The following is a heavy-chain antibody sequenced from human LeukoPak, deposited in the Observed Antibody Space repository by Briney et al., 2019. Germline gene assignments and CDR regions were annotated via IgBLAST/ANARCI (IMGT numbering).Heavy chain of an antibody. V-gene: IGHV4-34*01. CDR2: INHSGST. CDR3: AGGWACSGTSCYKFDY. Sequence: PSETLSLTCAVSGGSFSGYYWSWIHQPPGKGLEWIGEINHSGSTNYNPSLKSRVTISVDTSKNQFSLELSSVAAEDTAVYFCAGGWACSGTSCYKFDYWGQGTLVTVSS. J-gene: IGHJ4*02. D-gene: IGHD2-2*02. CDR1: GGSFSGYY.